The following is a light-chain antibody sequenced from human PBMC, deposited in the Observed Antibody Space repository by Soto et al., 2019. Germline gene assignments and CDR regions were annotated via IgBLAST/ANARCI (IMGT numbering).Light chain of an antibody. CDR1: QFVSSSY. CDR2: GAS. CDR3: QQYGSSPGT. Sequence: EIVLTQSPGTLSLSPGERATLSCRASQFVSSSYLAWYQQKPGQAPRLLIYGASSRATGIPDRFSGSGSGPDFTLTISRLEPEDFVVYHCQQYGSSPGTFGQGTKVEIK. J-gene: IGKJ1*01. V-gene: IGKV3-20*01.